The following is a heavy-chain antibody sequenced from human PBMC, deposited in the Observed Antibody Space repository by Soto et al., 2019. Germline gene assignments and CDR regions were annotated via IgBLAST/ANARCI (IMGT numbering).Heavy chain of an antibody. Sequence: QVQLVQSGAEVKKPGSSVKVSCKASGGTFSSYTISWVRQAPGQGLEWMGRIIPILGIANYAQKFQGRVTITADKSTSTAYMEMSSLRSEDTAVYYCAREGGDCSGGSCYSAYWGQGPLVTVSS. D-gene: IGHD2-15*01. V-gene: IGHV1-69*08. CDR1: GGTFSSYT. CDR2: IIPILGIA. CDR3: AREGGDCSGGSCYSAY. J-gene: IGHJ4*02.